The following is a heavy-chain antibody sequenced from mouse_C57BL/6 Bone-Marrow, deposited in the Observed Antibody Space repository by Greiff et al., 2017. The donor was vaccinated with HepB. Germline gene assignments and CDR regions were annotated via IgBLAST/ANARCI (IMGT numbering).Heavy chain of an antibody. Sequence: VQLQQSGAELVRPGASVKLSCTASGFNIKDDYMHWVKQRPEQGLEWIGWIDPENGDTEYASKFQGKATITADTSSNTAYLQLSSLTSEDTAVYYCTVTTVPSMDYWGQGTSVTVSS. CDR1: GFNIKDDY. CDR3: TVTTVPSMDY. CDR2: IDPENGDT. V-gene: IGHV14-4*01. D-gene: IGHD1-1*01. J-gene: IGHJ4*01.